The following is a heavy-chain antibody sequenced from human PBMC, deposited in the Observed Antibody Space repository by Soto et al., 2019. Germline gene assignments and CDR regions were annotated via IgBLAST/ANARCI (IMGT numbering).Heavy chain of an antibody. D-gene: IGHD3-9*01. CDR2: IIAMYGIG. V-gene: IGHV1-69*10. Sequence: SVKVSCKASGGSFRTYGISWVRQAPGQGLEWMGGIIAMYGIGNYAQKFQGRVTITADKSTTTVHMELSSLRSGDTAVYFCARGDYSVLNGHFPYSALEVWGQGTMVTVSS. CDR1: GGSFRTYG. J-gene: IGHJ6*02. CDR3: ARGDYSVLNGHFPYSALEV.